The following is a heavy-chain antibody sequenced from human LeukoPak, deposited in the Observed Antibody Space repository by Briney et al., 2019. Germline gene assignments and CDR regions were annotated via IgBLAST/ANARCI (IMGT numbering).Heavy chain of an antibody. V-gene: IGHV1-69*04. CDR3: ARGLAYCGGDCYSQNY. J-gene: IGHJ4*02. CDR2: IIPILGIA. D-gene: IGHD2-21*02. CDR1: GGTFCSYA. Sequence: SVKVSCKASGGTFCSYAISWVRQAPGQGLEWMGRIIPILGIANYAQKFQGRVTITADKSTSTAYMELSSLRSEDTAVYYCARGLAYCGGDCYSQNYWGQGTLVTVSS.